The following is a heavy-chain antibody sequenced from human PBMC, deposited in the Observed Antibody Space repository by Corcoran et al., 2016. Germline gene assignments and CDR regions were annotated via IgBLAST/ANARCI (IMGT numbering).Heavy chain of an antibody. CDR3: AKEGEEDY. CDR2: ISYDGSNK. J-gene: IGHJ4*02. D-gene: IGHD3-16*01. Sequence: QVQLVESGGGVVQPGRSLRLSCVASGFIFSSSGMHWVRQAPGKGLEWVAVISYDGSNKYYADSVKGRFTVSRDNSKNTLYLQMNSLRAEDTAVYYCAKEGEEDYWGQGALVTVSS. V-gene: IGHV3-30*18. CDR1: GFIFSSSG.